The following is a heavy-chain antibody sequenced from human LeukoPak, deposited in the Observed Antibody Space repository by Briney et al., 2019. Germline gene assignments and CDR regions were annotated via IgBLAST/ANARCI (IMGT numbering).Heavy chain of an antibody. Sequence: PGGSLRLSCAASGFTFSSYAMSWVRQAPGKGLEWVSVIRGSGGSTYYADFVKGRFTISRDNSKNTLYLQMDSLRAEDTAIYYCAREDYYGSGSLFDYWGQGALVTVSS. CDR3: AREDYYGSGSLFDY. CDR1: GFTFSSYA. V-gene: IGHV3-23*01. J-gene: IGHJ4*02. D-gene: IGHD3-10*01. CDR2: IRGSGGST.